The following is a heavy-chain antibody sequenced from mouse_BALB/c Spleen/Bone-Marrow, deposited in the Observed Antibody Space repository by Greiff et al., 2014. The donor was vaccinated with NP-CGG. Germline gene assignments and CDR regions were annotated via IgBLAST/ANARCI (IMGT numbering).Heavy chain of an antibody. D-gene: IGHD1-2*01. V-gene: IGHV3-8*02. CDR3: ARGNGYHFDY. CDR1: GDSITRSN. Sequence: EVQLQQSGPSLVKPSQTLSLTCSVTGDSITRSNRNWNRKLPGKKPEYMGYISYSGNAYYNPSLNSRISLTRDTSKNQYYLQLNSVTTEDTATYFCARGNGYHFDYWGQGTTLTVSS. CDR2: ISYSGNA. J-gene: IGHJ2*01.